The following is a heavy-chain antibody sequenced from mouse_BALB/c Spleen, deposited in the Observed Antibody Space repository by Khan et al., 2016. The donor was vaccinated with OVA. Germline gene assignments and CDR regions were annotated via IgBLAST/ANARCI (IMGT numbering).Heavy chain of an antibody. CDR1: GFTFSSFG. CDR2: ISSGSSTI. V-gene: IGHV5-17*02. J-gene: IGHJ4*01. CDR3: LRGRLLRLYSSDGMEY. D-gene: IGHD1-2*01. Sequence: EVELVESGGGLVQPGGSRKLSCAASGFTFSSFGMHWVRQAPEKGLEWVAYISSGSSTIYYADTLKGRFTISRDNPKKHLFLQMTSLRSEDAAMYYCLRGRLLRLYSSDGMEYWGQGTSVTVSA.